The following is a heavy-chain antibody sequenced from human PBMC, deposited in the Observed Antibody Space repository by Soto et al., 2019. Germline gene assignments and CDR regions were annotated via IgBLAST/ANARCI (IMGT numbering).Heavy chain of an antibody. CDR2: IKSKTDVGTT. CDR3: TTEFVGYSGYDDDY. CDR1: GFTFSNAW. D-gene: IGHD5-12*01. J-gene: IGHJ4*02. V-gene: IGHV3-15*07. Sequence: GGSLRLSCAASGFTFSNAWMNWVRQAPGKGLEGVGRIKSKTDVGTTDYAAPVKGRFTISRVDSKNTLYLQMNSLKTEDKAVYYCTTEFVGYSGYDDDYWGQGTLVTVSS.